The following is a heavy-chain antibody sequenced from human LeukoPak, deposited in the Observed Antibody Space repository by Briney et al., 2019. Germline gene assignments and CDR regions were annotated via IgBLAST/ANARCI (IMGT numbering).Heavy chain of an antibody. CDR2: IYYSGST. Sequence: PSETLSLTCTVSGGSISSGDYYWSWIRQPQGKGLEWIGYIYYSGSTYYNPSLKSRVTISVDTSKNQFSLKLSSVTAADTAVYYCARVAYYYYYYYMDVWGKGTTVTVSS. CDR1: GGSISSGDYY. J-gene: IGHJ6*03. CDR3: ARVAYYYYYYYMDV. V-gene: IGHV4-30-4*08.